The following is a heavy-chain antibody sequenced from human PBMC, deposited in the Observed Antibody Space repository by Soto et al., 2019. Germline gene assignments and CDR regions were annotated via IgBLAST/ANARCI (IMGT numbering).Heavy chain of an antibody. D-gene: IGHD2-8*01. CDR2: INDSGST. V-gene: IGHV4-31*03. J-gene: IGHJ5*02. Sequence: QVQLQESGPGLVKPSQTLSLTCTVSGGSIRSAGHYWSWIRQHPGKGLEWIGYINDSGSTFYNPSLRSRLNISVDTSENQFSLRLTSVTAADTAVYFCARWGVFCPDAVCAAPFAPWGQGTLVTVSS. CDR1: GGSIRSAGHY. CDR3: ARWGVFCPDAVCAAPFAP.